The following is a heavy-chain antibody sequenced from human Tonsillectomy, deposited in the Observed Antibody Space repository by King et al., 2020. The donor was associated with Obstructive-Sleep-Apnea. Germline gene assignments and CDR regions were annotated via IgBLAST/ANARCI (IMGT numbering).Heavy chain of an antibody. V-gene: IGHV4-4*07. CDR2: IYTSGST. CDR1: GGSINSYY. J-gene: IGHJ5*01. CDR3: ARDCSVGWFDS. Sequence: VQLQESGPGLVKPSETLSLTCTVSGGSINSYYWSWIRQPAGKGLEWIGRIYTSGSTNYNPSPKSRVTLSVDTSKNQFSLKLSAVTAADTAVYCCARDCSVGWFDSWGQGTLVTVSS. D-gene: IGHD2-15*01.